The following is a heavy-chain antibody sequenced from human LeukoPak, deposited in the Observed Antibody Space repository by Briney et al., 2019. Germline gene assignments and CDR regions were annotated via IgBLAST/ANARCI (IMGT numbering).Heavy chain of an antibody. CDR1: GGSISSGGYY. CDR3: ARQSGDQSSAWYFDA. Sequence: SETLSLTCTVSGGSISSGGYYWSWIRQHPGKGLEWIGYIYYSGSTYYNPSLKSRVTTSVDTSTDQFSLRLSSATAADTAIYYCARQSGDQSSAWYFDAWGQGTLVTVSS. J-gene: IGHJ4*02. D-gene: IGHD6-19*01. V-gene: IGHV4-39*01. CDR2: IYYSGST.